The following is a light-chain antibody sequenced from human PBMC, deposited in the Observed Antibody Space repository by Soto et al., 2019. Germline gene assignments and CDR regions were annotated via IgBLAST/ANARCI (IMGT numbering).Light chain of an antibody. Sequence: QAVVTQEPSLTVSPGGTVTLTCGSNTGAVTSGHYPYWFQQKPGQAPTTLIYDTNNKHSWTPARFSGSLLGGKAALTLSGAQPEDEADYYCLLTYTGARVRVFGGGTKLT. V-gene: IGLV7-46*01. CDR1: TGAVTSGHY. CDR2: DTN. CDR3: LLTYTGARVRV. J-gene: IGLJ2*01.